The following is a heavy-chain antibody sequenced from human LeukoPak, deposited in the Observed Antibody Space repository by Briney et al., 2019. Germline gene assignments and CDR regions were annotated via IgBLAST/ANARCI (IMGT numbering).Heavy chain of an antibody. D-gene: IGHD1-14*01. CDR2: INPSGGST. CDR3: ARSGHQNFDY. V-gene: IGHV1-46*01. CDR1: GYTFTSYD. J-gene: IGHJ4*02. Sequence: ASVKVSCKASGYTFTSYDINWVRQAPGQGLEWMGIINPSGGSTSYAQKFQGRVTMTRDTSTSTVYMELSSLRSEDTAVYYCARSGHQNFDYWGQGTLVTVSS.